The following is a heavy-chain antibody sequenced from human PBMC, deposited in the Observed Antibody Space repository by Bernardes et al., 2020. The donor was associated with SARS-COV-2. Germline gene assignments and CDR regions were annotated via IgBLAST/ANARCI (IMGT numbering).Heavy chain of an antibody. V-gene: IGHV3-23*01. CDR1: GFTFSSYD. CDR3: AKGRRRTGTTTAYYGLDV. D-gene: IGHD1-1*01. J-gene: IGHJ6*02. Sequence: GGSLRLSCAASGFTFSSYDMSWVRQAPGKGLEWVSVVSASGDTTYYADSVKGRFTIARDNGKNTLHLQMNSLRAEDTAVYYCAKGRRRTGTTTAYYGLDVWGQGTTVTVS. CDR2: VSASGDTT.